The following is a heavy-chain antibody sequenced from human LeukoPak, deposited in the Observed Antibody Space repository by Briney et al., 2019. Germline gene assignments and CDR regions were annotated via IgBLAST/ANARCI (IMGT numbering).Heavy chain of an antibody. CDR2: IYTSGST. D-gene: IGHD4-17*01. CDR3: ARGPHDYGFQYYFNY. Sequence: SETLSLTCAVSGVSVSNGAYYWSWLRQPAGKGLEWIGRIYTSGSTNYNPSLKSRVTISVDTSKNQFSLKLSSVTAADTAVYYCARGPHDYGFQYYFNYWGQGTLVTVSS. CDR1: GVSVSNGAYY. V-gene: IGHV4-61*02. J-gene: IGHJ4*02.